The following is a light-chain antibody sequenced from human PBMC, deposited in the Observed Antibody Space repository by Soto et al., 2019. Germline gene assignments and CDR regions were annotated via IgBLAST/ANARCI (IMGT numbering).Light chain of an antibody. CDR1: QTISSW. Sequence: DIQMTQSPSTLSGSVGARVTITCRASQTISSWLAWYQQKPGKAPKLLIYAASSLQSGVPSRFSGSGSGTEFTLSISSLQSEDFGIYYCQQYNNRPQTFGQGTKVDIK. CDR3: QQYNNRPQT. V-gene: IGKV1-5*01. CDR2: AAS. J-gene: IGKJ1*01.